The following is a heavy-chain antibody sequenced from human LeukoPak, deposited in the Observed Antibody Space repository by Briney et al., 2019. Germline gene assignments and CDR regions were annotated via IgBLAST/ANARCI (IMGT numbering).Heavy chain of an antibody. V-gene: IGHV4-31*03. Sequence: PSETLSLTCTVSGGSISSGGYYWSWIRQHPGKGLEWIGYIYYSGSTYYNPSLKSRVTISVDTSKNQFSLKLSSVTAADTAVYYCARGGRQQGGFDYWGQGTPVTVSS. CDR1: GGSISSGGYY. D-gene: IGHD2-15*01. CDR3: ARGGRQQGGFDY. J-gene: IGHJ4*02. CDR2: IYYSGST.